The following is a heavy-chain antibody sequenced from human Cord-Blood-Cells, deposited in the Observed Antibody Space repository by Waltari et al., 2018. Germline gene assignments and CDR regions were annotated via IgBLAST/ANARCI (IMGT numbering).Heavy chain of an antibody. J-gene: IGHJ5*02. CDR2: IYHSGRP. CDR1: GYSISSGYY. D-gene: IGHD2-2*01. V-gene: IGHV4-38-2*02. CDR3: ARDLVGGYCSSTSCSEGP. Sequence: QVQLQESGPGLVKPSETLSLTCTVSGYSISSGYYWGWIRQPPGKGMEWIGSIYHSGRPYYNPSLKGRVTISVDTSKNQFSLKLGSVTAADTAVYYCARDLVGGYCSSTSCSEGPWGQGTLVTVSS.